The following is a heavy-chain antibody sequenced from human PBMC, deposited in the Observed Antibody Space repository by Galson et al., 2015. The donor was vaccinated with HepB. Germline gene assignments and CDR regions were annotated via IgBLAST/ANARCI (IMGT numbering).Heavy chain of an antibody. CDR1: GGSISGYY. CDR3: ARGRDDWTRIYCYYYMDV. J-gene: IGHJ6*03. D-gene: IGHD1-1*01. Sequence: ETLSLTCTVSGGSISGYYWSWLRPPPGKGLEWIGCIYNRGRTNYNPSLQSRVTIAVDTSKNQFSLKLSSVTAADTAVYYCARGRDDWTRIYCYYYMDVWGKGTTVTVSS. CDR2: IYNRGRT. V-gene: IGHV4-59*01.